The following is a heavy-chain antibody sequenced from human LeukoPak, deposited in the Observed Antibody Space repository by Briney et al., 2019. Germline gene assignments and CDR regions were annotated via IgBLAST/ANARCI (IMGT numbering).Heavy chain of an antibody. CDR2: IYYSGST. CDR1: GGSISSGRYY. D-gene: IGHD3-3*01. Sequence: PSETLSLTCTASGGSISSGRYYWGWTRQPPGKGLEWIGSIYYSGSTYYNPSLKSRVTISVDTSKNQFSLKLSSVTAADTAVYYCARDVGSIFGVVTVDYWGQGTLVTVSS. J-gene: IGHJ4*02. CDR3: ARDVGSIFGVVTVDY. V-gene: IGHV4-39*07.